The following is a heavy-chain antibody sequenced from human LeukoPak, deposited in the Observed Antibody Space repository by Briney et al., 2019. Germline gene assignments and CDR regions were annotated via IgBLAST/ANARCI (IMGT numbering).Heavy chain of an antibody. D-gene: IGHD6-19*01. J-gene: IGHJ4*02. V-gene: IGHV3-21*04. CDR3: AKGIGQMAGTFDY. CDR2: ITSSGSYI. CDR1: GFTFSNYN. Sequence: GGSLRLSCAASGFTFSNYNMNWARQAPGKGLEWVSSITSSGSYIYYADSVKGRFTISRDNAENSLYLQMNSLRAEDTAVYYCAKGIGQMAGTFDYWGQGTLVTVSS.